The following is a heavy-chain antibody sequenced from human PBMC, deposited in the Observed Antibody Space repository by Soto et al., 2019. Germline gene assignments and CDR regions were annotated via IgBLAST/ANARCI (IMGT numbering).Heavy chain of an antibody. CDR3: LFWTPPFDY. CDR2: FYSGGSI. D-gene: IGHD3-3*01. Sequence: GGSLRLSCAASGFTVSNIHMSWVRQAPGKGLECVSVFYSGGSIYYADSVKGRFTMSRENSKNTLYLQMNNLRDEDTAMYYGLFWTPPFDYWGQRIQVTVSS. V-gene: IGHV3-66*01. CDR1: GFTVSNIH. J-gene: IGHJ4*02.